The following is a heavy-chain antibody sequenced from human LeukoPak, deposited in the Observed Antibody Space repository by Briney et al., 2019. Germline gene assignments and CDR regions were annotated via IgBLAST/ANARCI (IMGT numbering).Heavy chain of an antibody. CDR1: GRSISSYY. CDR2: IYTSGST. CDR3: ARGSWWEPTSMFDY. V-gene: IGHV4-4*07. Sequence: SETLSLIRTVSGRSISSYYRSWIRQPAGKGLEWSGRIYTSGSTNYNPSLKSRVTMSVDTSKNQCSLKLISVTAADTAVYYCARGSWWEPTSMFDYWGQGTLVTVSS. D-gene: IGHD1-26*01. J-gene: IGHJ4*02.